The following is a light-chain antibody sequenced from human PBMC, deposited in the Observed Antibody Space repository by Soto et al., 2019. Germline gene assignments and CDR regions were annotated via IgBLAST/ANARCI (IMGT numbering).Light chain of an antibody. CDR1: QSIDTY. Sequence: DIQMTQSPSSLSAFIGDRVIITCRASQSIDTYLNWYQQKPGKAPKLLIYAASNLQSGVPSRFSGSGSGTDFTLTIRSVQPEDSATYYCQQGFRTPPAFGGGTKVDIK. CDR2: AAS. J-gene: IGKJ4*01. V-gene: IGKV1-39*01. CDR3: QQGFRTPPA.